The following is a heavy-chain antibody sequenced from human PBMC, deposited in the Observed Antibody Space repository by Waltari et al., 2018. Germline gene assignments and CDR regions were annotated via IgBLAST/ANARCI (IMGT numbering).Heavy chain of an antibody. Sequence: QVQLVQSGAEVTKPGSSVKVSCKASGGTFSSSAISWVRQAPGQGLEWMGGIIPILGTANYAQKFQGRVTITTDESTSTAYMELSSLRSEDTAVYYCARGRGRYCSSTSCSQYGMDVWGQGTTVTVSS. CDR1: GGTFSSSA. J-gene: IGHJ6*02. V-gene: IGHV1-69*05. D-gene: IGHD2-2*01. CDR2: IIPILGTA. CDR3: ARGRGRYCSSTSCSQYGMDV.